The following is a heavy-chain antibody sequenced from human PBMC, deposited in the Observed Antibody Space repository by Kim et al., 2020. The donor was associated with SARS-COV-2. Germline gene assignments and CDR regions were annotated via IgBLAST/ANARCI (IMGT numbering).Heavy chain of an antibody. V-gene: IGHV3-15*01. CDR3: TLSSGYFAADAFDI. CDR2: IKSKTDGGTT. D-gene: IGHD3-22*01. Sequence: GGSLRLSCAASGFTFSNAWMSWVRQAPGKGLEWVGRIKSKTDGGTTDYAAPVKCRFTISRDDSKNTLYLQMNSLKTEDTAVYYCTLSSGYFAADAFDIWGQGTMVTVSS. J-gene: IGHJ3*02. CDR1: GFTFSNAW.